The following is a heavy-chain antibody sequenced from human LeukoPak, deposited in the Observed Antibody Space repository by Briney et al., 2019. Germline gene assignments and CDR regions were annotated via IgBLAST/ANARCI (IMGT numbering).Heavy chain of an antibody. J-gene: IGHJ4*02. V-gene: IGHV3-23*03. D-gene: IGHD2-15*01. CDR2: IYSGGNI. CDR1: GFTFSSCA. CDR3: AGRHCSGGGCYFAGADPFDY. Sequence: GGSLSLSCAASGFTFSSCAMSWVRQAPGKGLEWVSVIYSGGNIYYIESVKGRFTISRDTSKNTLYLQMNSLRAEDTAVYFCAGRHCSGGGCYFAGADPFDYWGQGTLVTVSS.